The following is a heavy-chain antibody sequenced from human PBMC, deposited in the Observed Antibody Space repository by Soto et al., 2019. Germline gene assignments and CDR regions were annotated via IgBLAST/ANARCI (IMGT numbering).Heavy chain of an antibody. CDR2: FNPNSGDT. J-gene: IGHJ5*02. Sequence: ASVKVSCKASGYIFTAYSMHWVRQAPGQGLEWVGWFNPNSGDTIYAQKFQGRVTLTGDTSISTAYMELYSLTSDDTAVYYCARDMHAGFTHYFDPWGQGTLVTVSS. V-gene: IGHV1-2*02. D-gene: IGHD1-26*01. CDR3: ARDMHAGFTHYFDP. CDR1: GYIFTAYS.